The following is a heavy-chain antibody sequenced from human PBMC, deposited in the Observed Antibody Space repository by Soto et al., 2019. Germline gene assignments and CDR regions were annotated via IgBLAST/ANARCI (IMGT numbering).Heavy chain of an antibody. CDR1: GYTFTRYA. J-gene: IGHJ4*02. V-gene: IGHV1-3*01. CDR3: ARVMLYNCNYVGIIDY. CDR2: INAGNGNT. D-gene: IGHD1-7*01. Sequence: ASVKVSCKASGYTFTRYAMHWVRQAPGQRPEWMGWINAGNGNTKYSQKFQGRVTITRDTSASTAYMELSSLRSEDTAVYYCARVMLYNCNYVGIIDYWGQGSLVIV.